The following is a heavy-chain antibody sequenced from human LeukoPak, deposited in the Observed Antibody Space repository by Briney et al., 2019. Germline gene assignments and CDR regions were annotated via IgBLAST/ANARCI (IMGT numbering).Heavy chain of an antibody. CDR1: GFTFSNYA. Sequence: GGSLRLSCAASGFTFSNYAMSWVRQAPGKGLEWVSTISGSVGSTYYADSVKGRFTISRDNSKNTLYLQMNSLRAEDTALYYCAKVGGYTTGWSDYWGQGTLVTVSS. J-gene: IGHJ4*02. CDR2: ISGSVGST. CDR3: AKVGGYTTGWSDY. D-gene: IGHD6-19*01. V-gene: IGHV3-23*01.